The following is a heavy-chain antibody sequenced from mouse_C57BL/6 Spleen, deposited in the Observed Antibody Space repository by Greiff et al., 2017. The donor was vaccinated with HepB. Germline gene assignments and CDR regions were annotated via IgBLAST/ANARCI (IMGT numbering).Heavy chain of an antibody. D-gene: IGHD2-5*01. CDR1: GYTFTDYY. J-gene: IGHJ2*01. V-gene: IGHV1-26*01. Sequence: EVKLQQSGPELVKPGASVKISCKASGYTFTDYYMNWVKQSHGKSLEWIGDINPNNGGTSYNQKFKGKATLTVDKSSSTAYMELRSLTSEDSAVYYCARSDSNYVYWGQGTTLTVSS. CDR3: ARSDSNYVY. CDR2: INPNNGGT.